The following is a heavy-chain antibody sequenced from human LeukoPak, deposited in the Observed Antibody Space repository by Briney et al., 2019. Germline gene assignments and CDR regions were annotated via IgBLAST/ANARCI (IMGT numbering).Heavy chain of an antibody. Sequence: GGSLRLSCAASGFTFSSYWMSWVRQAPGKGLEWVANIKQDGSEKYYVDSVKGRFTISRDNAKNSLYLQMNSLRAEDTSVYYCARDPAGLTSGFDIWGQGTMVSVFS. CDR1: GFTFSSYW. CDR2: IKQDGSEK. CDR3: ARDPAGLTSGFDI. J-gene: IGHJ3*02. D-gene: IGHD3-16*01. V-gene: IGHV3-7*04.